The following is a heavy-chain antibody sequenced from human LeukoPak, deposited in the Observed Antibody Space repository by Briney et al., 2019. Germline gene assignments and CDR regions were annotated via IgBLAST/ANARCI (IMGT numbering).Heavy chain of an antibody. Sequence: PGGSLRLSCAASGFTFSSHSMNWVRQAPGKGLEWVSSISSSSSYIYYADSVKGRFTISRDNAKNSLYLQMNSLRAEDTALYYCAKGSYDILTGAFPYWGQGTLVTVSS. CDR2: ISSSSSYI. V-gene: IGHV3-21*04. CDR1: GFTFSSHS. D-gene: IGHD3-9*01. J-gene: IGHJ4*02. CDR3: AKGSYDILTGAFPY.